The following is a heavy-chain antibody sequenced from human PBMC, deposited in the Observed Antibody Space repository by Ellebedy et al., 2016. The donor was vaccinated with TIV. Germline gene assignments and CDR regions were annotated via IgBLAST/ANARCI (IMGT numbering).Heavy chain of an antibody. V-gene: IGHV3-21*01. D-gene: IGHD3-16*01. J-gene: IGHJ4*02. Sequence: GESLKISCEVSGFSFSSYSVNWVRQAPGKGLEWVSSISGSSTYINYADSVKGRFTISRDNAKNSLYLQMNSLRVEDMAVYYCACFHDLDHWGPGTLVTVSS. CDR3: ACFHDLDH. CDR1: GFSFSSYS. CDR2: ISGSSTYI.